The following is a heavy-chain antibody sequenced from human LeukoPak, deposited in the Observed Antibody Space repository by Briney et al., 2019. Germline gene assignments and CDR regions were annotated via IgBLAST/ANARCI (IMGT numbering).Heavy chain of an antibody. D-gene: IGHD3-3*01. CDR3: GKLRVWEGLDF. Sequence: ASVTVSCKASVYTFTGYYMHGVRNAPGQGLAWMGWTKSKSGGKNYAQKFQRRLTITRDTSISTAYTELLRLRSDDATVFYCGKLRVWEGLDFWGQGTLVTVSS. J-gene: IGHJ4*02. V-gene: IGHV1-2*02. CDR2: TKSKSGGK. CDR1: VYTFTGYY.